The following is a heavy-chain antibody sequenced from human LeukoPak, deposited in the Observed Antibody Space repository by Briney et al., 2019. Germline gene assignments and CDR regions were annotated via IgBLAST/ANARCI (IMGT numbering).Heavy chain of an antibody. V-gene: IGHV4-34*04. CDR2: INHSGRT. CDR1: GGSLSGSY. Sequence: SETLSLTCAVYGGSLSGSYWRSVRQPPGKGLEWIGEINHSGRTNNNPSLKSRSTISVDTSKTQFSLKLSSVTAADTAVYYCASRFDPRDYYDSSCYRTNNWFDPWGQGTLVTVSS. CDR3: ASRFDPRDYYDSSCYRTNNWFDP. J-gene: IGHJ5*02. D-gene: IGHD3-22*01.